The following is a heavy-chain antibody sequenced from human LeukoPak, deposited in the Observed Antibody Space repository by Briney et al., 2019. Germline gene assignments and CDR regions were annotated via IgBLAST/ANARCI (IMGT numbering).Heavy chain of an antibody. J-gene: IGHJ4*02. V-gene: IGHV4-59*01. CDR3: ARDQVKGYFDH. CDR1: GGSISSYY. D-gene: IGHD2-21*01. CDR2: IYYSGST. Sequence: SETLSLTCTVSGGSISSYYWSWIRQPPGKGLEWIGYIYYSGSTNYNPSLKSRVTISVDTSKNQFSLKLSSVTAADTAVYYCARDQVKGYFDHWGQGTLVTVSS.